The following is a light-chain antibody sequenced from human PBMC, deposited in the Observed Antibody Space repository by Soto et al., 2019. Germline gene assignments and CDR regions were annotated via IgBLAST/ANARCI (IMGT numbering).Light chain of an antibody. CDR2: DAS. CDR3: QQYNTHWT. V-gene: IGKV1-5*01. CDR1: QSISSW. J-gene: IGKJ2*01. Sequence: DIQMTQSPSTLSPSVGDRVTITCRASQSISSWLAWYQQKPGKAPKLLIYDASSLESGVPSRFSGSGSGTEFTLTISSLQPDDFATYYCQQYNTHWTFGQGTKLEIK.